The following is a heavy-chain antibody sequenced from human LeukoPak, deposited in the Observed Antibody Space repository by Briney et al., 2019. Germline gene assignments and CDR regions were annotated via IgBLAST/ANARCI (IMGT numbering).Heavy chain of an antibody. CDR3: ARGGAPGGAISGLVPPTY. Sequence: ASVKVSCKASGYTFTSYDINWVRQAPGQGLEWMGWMNPNSGNTGYAQKFQGSVTMTMNTSINTAYMELTSLRYEDTAVYYCARGGAPGGAISGLVPPTYWGQGTLITVSS. J-gene: IGHJ4*02. D-gene: IGHD3-16*01. CDR1: GYTFTSYD. V-gene: IGHV1-8*01. CDR2: MNPNSGNT.